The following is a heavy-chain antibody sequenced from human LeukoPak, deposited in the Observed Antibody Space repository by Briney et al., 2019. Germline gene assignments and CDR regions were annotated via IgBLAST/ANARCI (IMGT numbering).Heavy chain of an antibody. D-gene: IGHD2-8*01. Sequence: ASVKVSCKTSGYTFASYGVSWVRQAPGQGLEWMAWISPYNGNTNYAQKLQGRVTLTTDTSTSTAYMELRSLRSDDTAVYYCARAGVYGGPYYYYYGMDVWGQGTTVTVSS. CDR3: ARAGVYGGPYYYYYGMDV. V-gene: IGHV1-18*01. CDR1: GYTFASYG. CDR2: ISPYNGNT. J-gene: IGHJ6*02.